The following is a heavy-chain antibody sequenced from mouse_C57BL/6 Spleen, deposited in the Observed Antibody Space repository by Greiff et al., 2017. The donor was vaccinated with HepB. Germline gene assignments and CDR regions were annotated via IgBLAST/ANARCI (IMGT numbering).Heavy chain of an antibody. V-gene: IGHV1-52*01. CDR3: AREEVSAAMDY. D-gene: IGHD6-2*01. CDR2: IDPSDSET. Sequence: QVQLKQPGAELVRPGSSVKLSCKASGYTFTSYWMHWVKQRPIQGLEWIGNIDPSDSETHYNQKFKDKATLTVDKSSSTAYMQLSSLTSEDSAVYYCAREEVSAAMDYWGQGTSVTVSS. CDR1: GYTFTSYW. J-gene: IGHJ4*01.